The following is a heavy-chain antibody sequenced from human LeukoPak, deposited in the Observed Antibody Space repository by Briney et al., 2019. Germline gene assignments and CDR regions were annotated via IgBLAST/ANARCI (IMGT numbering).Heavy chain of an antibody. V-gene: IGHV1-18*01. D-gene: IGHD2-15*01. CDR3: ARSRVVVADKDLDAFDI. J-gene: IGHJ3*02. Sequence: PWASVKVSCKASGYTFTSYGISWVRQAPGQGLEWMGWISAYNGNTNYAQKLQGRVTMTTDTSTSTAYMELRSLRSDDTAVYYCARSRVVVADKDLDAFDIWGQGTMVTVSS. CDR2: ISAYNGNT. CDR1: GYTFTSYG.